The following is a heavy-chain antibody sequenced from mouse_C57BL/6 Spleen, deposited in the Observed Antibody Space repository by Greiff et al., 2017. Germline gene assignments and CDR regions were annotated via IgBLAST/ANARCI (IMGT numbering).Heavy chain of an antibody. CDR3: ARPGTTVPRGAWFAY. Sequence: EVHLVESGGGLVKPGGSLKLSCAASGFTFSDYGLHWVRQAPEKGLEWVAYISSGSSTIYYADTVKGRFTISRDNAKNTLFLQMTSLRSEDTAMYYCARPGTTVPRGAWFAYWGQGTLVTVSA. CDR2: ISSGSSTI. J-gene: IGHJ3*01. CDR1: GFTFSDYG. V-gene: IGHV5-17*01. D-gene: IGHD1-1*01.